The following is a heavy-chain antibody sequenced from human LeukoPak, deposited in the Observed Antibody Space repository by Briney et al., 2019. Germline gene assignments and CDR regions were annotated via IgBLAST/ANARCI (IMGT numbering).Heavy chain of an antibody. CDR3: TKGIVGATPSAFDI. CDR1: GFTFSSYA. Sequence: GRSLRLSCAASGFTFSSYAMSWVRQAPGKGLEWVSTISGSGGSTYYADSVKGRFTISRDNSKNTLYLQMNSLRAEDTAVYYCTKGIVGATPSAFDIWGQGTMVTVSS. J-gene: IGHJ3*02. CDR2: ISGSGGST. V-gene: IGHV3-23*01. D-gene: IGHD1-26*01.